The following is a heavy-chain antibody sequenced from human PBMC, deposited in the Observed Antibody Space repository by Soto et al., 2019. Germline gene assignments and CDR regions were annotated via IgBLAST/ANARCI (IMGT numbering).Heavy chain of an antibody. J-gene: IGHJ5*02. D-gene: IGHD3-22*01. Sequence: ASVKVSCKASGGTFSSYAISWVRQAPGQGXEWMGGIIPIFGTANYAQKFQGRVTITADESTSTAYMELSSLRSEDTAVYYCADAHLDYYDSSGYYSYNWFDPWGQGTLVTVSS. CDR1: GGTFSSYA. V-gene: IGHV1-69*13. CDR3: ADAHLDYYDSSGYYSYNWFDP. CDR2: IIPIFGTA.